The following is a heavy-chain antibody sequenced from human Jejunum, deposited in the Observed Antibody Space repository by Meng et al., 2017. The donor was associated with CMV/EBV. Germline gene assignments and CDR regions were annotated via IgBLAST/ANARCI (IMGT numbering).Heavy chain of an antibody. Sequence: ASGYTFTGKYMNWVRPAPGQGLEWMGWINPNSGGTNYAQKFQGRVTMTRDTSISTVYMELTRLRSDDTAMYYCARDVMSLYTMDVWGQGTTVTVSS. CDR1: GYTFTGKY. CDR3: ARDVMSLYTMDV. J-gene: IGHJ6*02. CDR2: INPNSGGT. V-gene: IGHV1-2*02. D-gene: IGHD2-2*02.